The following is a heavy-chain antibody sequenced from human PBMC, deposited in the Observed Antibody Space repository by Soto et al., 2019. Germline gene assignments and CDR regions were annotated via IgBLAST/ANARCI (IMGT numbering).Heavy chain of an antibody. J-gene: IGHJ4*02. CDR2: IRSKTNSYAT. D-gene: IGHD3-10*01. CDR1: GFTLSGSA. V-gene: IGHV3-73*01. Sequence: QTGGSLRLSCAASGFTLSGSAMHWVRQASGKGLEWVGRIRSKTNSYATAYAASLKGRFTIFRDDSKDTAYLQMNSLRVDDTAIYHCAKPEEVVRGFDFWGLGTLVTVSS. CDR3: AKPEEVVRGFDF.